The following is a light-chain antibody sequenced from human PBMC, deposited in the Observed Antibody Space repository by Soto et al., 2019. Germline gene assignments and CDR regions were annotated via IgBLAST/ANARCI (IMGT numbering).Light chain of an antibody. Sequence: DIQMTQSPSSLSASVGDRVTITCRASQDISVYLAWYQQKPGKVPKLLIYSASTLQSGVPSRFSGSGSGTDFTLTISSLQPEDVATYYCQKFNTAPLPFGQGPRLEIK. V-gene: IGKV1-27*01. J-gene: IGKJ5*01. CDR2: SAS. CDR3: QKFNTAPLP. CDR1: QDISVY.